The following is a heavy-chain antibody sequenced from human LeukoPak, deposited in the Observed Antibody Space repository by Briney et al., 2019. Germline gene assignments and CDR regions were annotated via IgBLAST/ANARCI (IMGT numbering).Heavy chain of an antibody. CDR1: GGSFTNCP. CDR2: IIPMFGST. CDR3: ATNILVRDIINWFDP. V-gene: IGHV1-69*01. J-gene: IGHJ5*02. Sequence: GASVKVSCKASGGSFTNCPFHWVRQAPGQGLEWMGGIIPMFGSTDYAQKFQGRLTITADESTTTAYLELSSLRSEDTAVYYCATNILVRDIINWFDPWGQGTLVTVSS. D-gene: IGHD3-10*01.